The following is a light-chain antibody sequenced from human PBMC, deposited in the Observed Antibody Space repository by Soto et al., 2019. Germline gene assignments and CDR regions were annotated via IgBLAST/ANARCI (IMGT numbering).Light chain of an antibody. CDR3: SSNTSSSPVV. Sequence: QSALTQPASVSGSPGQSITISCSGTNSDVGDYAYVTWYQQHPGKAPKVMIYDVSNRPSGVSNRFSGSKSGNTASLTISGLQAEDEADYYCSSNTSSSPVVFGGGTQLTVL. J-gene: IGLJ3*02. CDR2: DVS. CDR1: NSDVGDYAY. V-gene: IGLV2-14*01.